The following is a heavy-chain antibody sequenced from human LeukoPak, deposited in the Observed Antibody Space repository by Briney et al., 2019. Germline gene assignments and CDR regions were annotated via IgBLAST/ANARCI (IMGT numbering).Heavy chain of an antibody. D-gene: IGHD5-24*01. Sequence: GGSLRLSCVASGFTFRSYWMSWVRQAPGKGLEWVANIKQDGSEKNFVDSVKGRFTISRDNANNSLFLQMNNLSAEDTAVYYCVRDSWRTFDHWGQGALVTVSS. CDR1: GFTFRSYW. V-gene: IGHV3-7*01. CDR3: VRDSWRTFDH. CDR2: IKQDGSEK. J-gene: IGHJ4*02.